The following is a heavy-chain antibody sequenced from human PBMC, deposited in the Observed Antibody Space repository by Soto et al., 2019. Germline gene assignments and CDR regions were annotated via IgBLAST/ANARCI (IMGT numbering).Heavy chain of an antibody. Sequence: EVQLLESGGVLVQPGGSLRLSCVASGFTFSNYAMTWGRQAPGKGLEWVSTISDSGANTHYADSVQGRFTISRDNSRNTLYLQMSDLRVEDTAVYSCAKDAQHDDVLSRPYWGQGTLVTVSS. J-gene: IGHJ4*02. D-gene: IGHD3-10*02. V-gene: IGHV3-23*01. CDR1: GFTFSNYA. CDR2: ISDSGANT. CDR3: AKDAQHDDVLSRPY.